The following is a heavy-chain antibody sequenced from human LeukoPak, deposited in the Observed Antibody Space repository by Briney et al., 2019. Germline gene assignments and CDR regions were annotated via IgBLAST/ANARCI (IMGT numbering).Heavy chain of an antibody. CDR3: AKRFSQGGGLGYYFDY. D-gene: IGHD4-23*01. CDR1: GFTFSNYA. Sequence: GGSLRLFCATSGFTFSNYAMSWVRQAPGRGLEWVSLSASSTGTNYADSVKGRFTISRDNSKNTLYLQMNSLRAEDTAVYYCAKRFSQGGGLGYYFDYWGQGTLVTVSS. J-gene: IGHJ4*02. CDR2: SASSTGT. V-gene: IGHV3-23*01.